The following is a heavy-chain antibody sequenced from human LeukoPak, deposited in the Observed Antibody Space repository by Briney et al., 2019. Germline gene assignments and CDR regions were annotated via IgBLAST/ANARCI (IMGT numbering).Heavy chain of an antibody. D-gene: IGHD2-15*01. V-gene: IGHV3-74*01. CDR3: TRGGSGGNWFGG. Sequence: QPGGSLRLSCAASGFTFNNYWMLWVRQAPGKGLVWVSRINSDGSTTSYADSVKGRFTISRDNAKNTLDLQMNSLRAEDTAVYYCTRGGSGGNWFGGWGQGTLVTVSS. J-gene: IGHJ5*02. CDR1: GFTFNNYW. CDR2: INSDGSTT.